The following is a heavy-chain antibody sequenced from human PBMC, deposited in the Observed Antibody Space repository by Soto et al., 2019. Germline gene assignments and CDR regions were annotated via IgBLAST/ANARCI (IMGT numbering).Heavy chain of an antibody. CDR2: VHHTGHT. Sequence: SETLSLTGTVSGSSITSSYWSWIRQSSEKGLEWIGFVHHTGHTNYNPSLKGRVSISVDTSKNQFSLKLTSVTPADTAKYYCARGYYDSRGQSNTFDVWGRGTTVPVSS. D-gene: IGHD3-22*01. CDR3: ARGYYDSRGQSNTFDV. V-gene: IGHV4-59*12. CDR1: GSSITSSY. J-gene: IGHJ3*01.